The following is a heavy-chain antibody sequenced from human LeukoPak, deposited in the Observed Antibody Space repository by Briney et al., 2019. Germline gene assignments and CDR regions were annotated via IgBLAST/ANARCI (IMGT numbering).Heavy chain of an antibody. CDR3: ARGGTLVQGVTILYGMDV. CDR2: MNPNSGNT. Sequence: ASLKVSCKTSGYSFSTFDINWVRQATGQGLEWMGWMNPNSGNTNYAQKFQGRLTMTRDTSISTAYMELSSLRSEDTAVYYCARGGTLVQGVTILYGMDVWGQGTTVTVS. CDR1: GYSFSTFD. J-gene: IGHJ6*02. V-gene: IGHV1-8*01. D-gene: IGHD3-10*01.